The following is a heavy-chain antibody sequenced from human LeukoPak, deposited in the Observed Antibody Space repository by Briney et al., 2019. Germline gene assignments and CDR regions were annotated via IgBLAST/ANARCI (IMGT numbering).Heavy chain of an antibody. J-gene: IGHJ6*03. CDR2: ISSSSSYI. CDR1: GLTFSSYS. CDR3: ARDSDTAMVTDYYYYMDV. Sequence: GGSLRLSCAASGLTFSSYSMNWVRQAPGKGLEWVSSISSSSSYIYYADSVKGRFTISRDNAKNSLYLQMNSLRAEDTAVYYCARDSDTAMVTDYYYYMDVWGKGTTVTVSS. D-gene: IGHD5-18*01. V-gene: IGHV3-21*01.